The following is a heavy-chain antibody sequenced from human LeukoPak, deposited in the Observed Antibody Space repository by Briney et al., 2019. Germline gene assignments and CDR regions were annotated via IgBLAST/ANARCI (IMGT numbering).Heavy chain of an antibody. CDR2: IIPILGKA. CDR1: GGTFSSYA. D-gene: IGHD3-22*01. Sequence: AAVKVSCKASGGTFSSYAISWVRQAPGQGLEWMGRIIPILGKANYAQKFQGRVTITADKSTSTAYMELSSLRSEDTAVYYCARGSGPDYYDSSGYTFDPWGQGTLVTVSS. CDR3: ARGSGPDYYDSSGYTFDP. V-gene: IGHV1-69*04. J-gene: IGHJ5*02.